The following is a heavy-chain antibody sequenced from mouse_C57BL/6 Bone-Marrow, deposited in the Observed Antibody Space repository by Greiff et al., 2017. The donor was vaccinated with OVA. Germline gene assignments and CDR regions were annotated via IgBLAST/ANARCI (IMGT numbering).Heavy chain of an antibody. CDR2: ISSGGSYT. D-gene: IGHD1-1*01. J-gene: IGHJ1*03. CDR1: GFTFSSYG. CDR3: ARHESVSYYYDRSSFDV. V-gene: IGHV5-6*01. Sequence: EVKLMESGGDLVKPGGSLKLSCAASGFTFSSYGMSWVRQTPDKRLEWVATISSGGSYTYYPDSVKGRFTISRDNAKNTQYLQMSSLKSEDTAMYYCARHESVSYYYDRSSFDVWGTGTTVTVSS.